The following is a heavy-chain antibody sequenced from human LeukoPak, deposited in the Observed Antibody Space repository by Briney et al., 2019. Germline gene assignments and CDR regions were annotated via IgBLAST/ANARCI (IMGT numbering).Heavy chain of an antibody. CDR3: VRRSIYRYVDF. CDR1: GYSISSGHY. J-gene: IGHJ4*02. Sequence: SGTLSLTCNVSGYSISSGHYWGWIRQTPGRGLEWIGYIFHTGNTYYSPSLKSRLTISVDLSKNQSSLELSSVTAADTAVYYCVRRSIYRYVDFWGQGTLVTVSS. CDR2: IFHTGNT. D-gene: IGHD5-18*01. V-gene: IGHV4-38-2*02.